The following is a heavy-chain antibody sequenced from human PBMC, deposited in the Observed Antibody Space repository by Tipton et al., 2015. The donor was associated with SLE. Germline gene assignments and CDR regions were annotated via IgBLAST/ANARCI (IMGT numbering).Heavy chain of an antibody. Sequence: TLSLTCAVYRGSFIGYYWSWIRRPPGKGLEWIGETTHSGKTNYNPSLKSRVTISADTSKNQFSLKLTSVTVADTAVYYCTRGGRGDGANPFDPWGQGTLVTVSS. CDR1: RGSFIGYY. CDR2: TTHSGKT. CDR3: TRGGRGDGANPFDP. V-gene: IGHV4-34*01. D-gene: IGHD4/OR15-4a*01. J-gene: IGHJ5*02.